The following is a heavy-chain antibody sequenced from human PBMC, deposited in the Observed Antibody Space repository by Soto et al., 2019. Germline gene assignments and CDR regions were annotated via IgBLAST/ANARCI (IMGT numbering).Heavy chain of an antibody. CDR1: GGSFSGYY. D-gene: IGHD5-18*01. CDR3: ARDTWLKDRMTTFDY. V-gene: IGHV4-34*01. J-gene: IGHJ4*02. Sequence: SETLSLTCAVYGGSFSGYYWSWIRQPPGKGLEWIGEINHSGSTNYNPSLKSRVTISVDTSKNQFSLKLSSVTAADTAVYFCARDTWLKDRMTTFDYWGQGALVTVSS. CDR2: INHSGST.